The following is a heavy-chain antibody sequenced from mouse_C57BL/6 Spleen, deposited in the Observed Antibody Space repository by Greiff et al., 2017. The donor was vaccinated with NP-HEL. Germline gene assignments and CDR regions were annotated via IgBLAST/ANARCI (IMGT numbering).Heavy chain of an antibody. J-gene: IGHJ2*01. Sequence: QVQLQQSGAELVRPGSSVKLSCKASGYTFTSYWMEWVKQRPGQGLEWIGNIYPSDSETHYNQKFKDKATLTVDKSSSTAYMQLSSLTSEDSAVYYCARGGVSYFDYWGQGTTLTVSS. CDR3: ARGGVSYFDY. CDR2: IYPSDSET. V-gene: IGHV1-61*01. CDR1: GYTFTSYW.